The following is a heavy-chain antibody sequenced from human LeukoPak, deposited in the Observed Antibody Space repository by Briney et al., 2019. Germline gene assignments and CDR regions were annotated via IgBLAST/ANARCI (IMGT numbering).Heavy chain of an antibody. J-gene: IGHJ4*02. CDR3: ARTRYYYNSRSYGAPYYFDY. D-gene: IGHD3-10*01. CDR1: GGSISSSSYY. Sequence: ASETLSLTCTVSGGSISSSSYYWGWIRQPPGKGLEWIGSIYYSGSTYYNPSLKSRVTISVDTSKNQFSLKLSSVTAADTAVYYCARTRYYYNSRSYGAPYYFDYWGQGTLVTVSS. V-gene: IGHV4-39*01. CDR2: IYYSGST.